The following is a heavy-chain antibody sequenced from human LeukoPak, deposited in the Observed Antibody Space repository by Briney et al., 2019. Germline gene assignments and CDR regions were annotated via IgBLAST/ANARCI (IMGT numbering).Heavy chain of an antibody. J-gene: IGHJ4*02. CDR3: ARLRMAGTEVLRGPSL. D-gene: IGHD6-19*01. Sequence: GESLKISCKGSGYSFTSYWIGWVRQMPGKGLEWMGIIYPGDSDTRYSPSFQGQVTISADKSISTAYLQWSSLKASDTAMYYCARLRMAGTEVLRGPSLWGQGTLVTVSS. V-gene: IGHV5-51*01. CDR1: GYSFTSYW. CDR2: IYPGDSDT.